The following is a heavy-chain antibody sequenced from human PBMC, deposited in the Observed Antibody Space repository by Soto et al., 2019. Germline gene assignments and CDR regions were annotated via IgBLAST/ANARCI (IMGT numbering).Heavy chain of an antibody. J-gene: IGHJ4*02. Sequence: GESLKISCKGSGYSFTSYWIGWVRQMPVKGLEWMGIIYPGDSDTRYSPSFQGQVTISADKSISTAYLQWSSLRASDTAMYYCARRLLTKWLRYEFDYWGQGTLVTVSS. CDR2: IYPGDSDT. CDR1: GYSFTSYW. CDR3: ARRLLTKWLRYEFDY. V-gene: IGHV5-51*01. D-gene: IGHD5-12*01.